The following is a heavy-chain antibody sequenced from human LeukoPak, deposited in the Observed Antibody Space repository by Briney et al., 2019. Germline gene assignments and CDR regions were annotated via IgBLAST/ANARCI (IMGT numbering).Heavy chain of an antibody. CDR2: ISSSSTI. Sequence: GGSLRLSCAASGFTFTNAWMSWVRQAPGKGLERVSFISSSSTIYYADSVKGRFTISRDDAKNSLYLQMNSLRAEDTAMYYCARSAPNYYDSSGYYSYFQDWGQGTLVTVSS. V-gene: IGHV3-69-1*01. D-gene: IGHD3-22*01. CDR1: GFTFTNAW. J-gene: IGHJ1*01. CDR3: ARSAPNYYDSSGYYSYFQD.